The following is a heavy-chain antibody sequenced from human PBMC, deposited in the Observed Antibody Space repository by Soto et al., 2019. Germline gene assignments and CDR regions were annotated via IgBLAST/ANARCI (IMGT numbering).Heavy chain of an antibody. CDR2: IYYSGST. V-gene: IGHV4-59*08. Sequence: WETLSLTYTVSGGSISSYYWSWIRQPPGKGLEWIGYIYYSGSTNYNPSLKSRVTISVDTSKNQFSLKLSSVTAADTAVYYCARLRGYSYGRNWFDPWGQGTLVPVSS. CDR1: GGSISSYY. D-gene: IGHD5-18*01. CDR3: ARLRGYSYGRNWFDP. J-gene: IGHJ5*02.